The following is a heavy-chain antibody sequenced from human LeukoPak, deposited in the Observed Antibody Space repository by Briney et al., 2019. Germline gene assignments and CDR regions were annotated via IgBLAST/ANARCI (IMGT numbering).Heavy chain of an antibody. CDR2: IYDDGGT. J-gene: IGHJ5*02. CDR3: ARDRAGRRSSWVEFDL. Sequence: GSLRLSCTVSGFTVTSTHMDWVRQAPGKGPEWVALIYDDGGTVYADSVKGRFTISRDNSKNMVYLQMNSLRPEDSAVYYCARDRAGRRSSWVEFDLWGQGTLVTVSS. CDR1: GFTVTSTH. D-gene: IGHD3-10*01. V-gene: IGHV3-53*05.